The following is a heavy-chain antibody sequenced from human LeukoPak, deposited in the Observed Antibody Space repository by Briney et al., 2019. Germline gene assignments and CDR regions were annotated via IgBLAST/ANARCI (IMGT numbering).Heavy chain of an antibody. V-gene: IGHV4-59*08. CDR2: IYNRGST. CDR3: ARRARATAGGDYFDY. D-gene: IGHD6-13*01. Sequence: SETLSLTCTVSGGSITSYYWSWIRQPPGKGLEWIGYIYNRGSTNYNPSLKSRVTISVDTSRSQFSLRLSSVTAADTAVYYCARRARATAGGDYFDYWGQGTLVTVSS. CDR1: GGSITSYY. J-gene: IGHJ4*02.